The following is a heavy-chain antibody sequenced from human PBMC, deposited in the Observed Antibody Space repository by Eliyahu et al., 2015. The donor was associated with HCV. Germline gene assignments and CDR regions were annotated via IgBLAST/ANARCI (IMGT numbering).Heavy chain of an antibody. CDR3: ARGGTYCSSTSCPAQH. D-gene: IGHD2-2*01. J-gene: IGHJ1*01. CDR1: GFTFSSYS. Sequence: EVQLVESGGGLVKPGGSLRLSCAASGFTFSSYSMNWVRQAPGKGLEWVSSISSSSSYIYYADSVKGRFTISRDNAKNSLYLQMNSLRAEDTAVYYCARGGTYCSSTSCPAQHWGQGTLVTVSS. CDR2: ISSSSSYI. V-gene: IGHV3-21*01.